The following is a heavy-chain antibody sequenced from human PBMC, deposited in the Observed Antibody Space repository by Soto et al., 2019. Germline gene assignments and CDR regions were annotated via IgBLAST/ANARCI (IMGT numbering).Heavy chain of an antibody. CDR1: GGSFSGYY. J-gene: IGHJ4*02. CDR2: INHSGST. D-gene: IGHD6-6*01. CDR3: ARQVASVAARPGIYYFDY. V-gene: IGHV4-34*01. Sequence: QVQLQQWGAGLLKPSETLSLTCAVYGGSFSGYYWSWIRQPPGKGLEWIGEINHSGSTNYNPSLKSRVTISVDTSKNQFSLKLSSVTAADTAVYYCARQVASVAARPGIYYFDYWGQGTLVTVSS.